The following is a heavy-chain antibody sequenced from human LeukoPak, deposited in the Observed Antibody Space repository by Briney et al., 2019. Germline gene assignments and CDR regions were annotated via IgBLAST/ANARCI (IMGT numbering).Heavy chain of an antibody. J-gene: IGHJ4*02. D-gene: IGHD3-10*01. Sequence: GRSLRLSCAASGFTFSSYGMHWVRQAPGKGLEWVAVISYDGSNKYYADSVKGRFTISRDNSKNTVYLQMNGLRVEDTAIYYCARASGRDKTGGFDYWGQGTLVAVS. V-gene: IGHV3-30*03. CDR3: ARASGRDKTGGFDY. CDR2: ISYDGSNK. CDR1: GFTFSSYG.